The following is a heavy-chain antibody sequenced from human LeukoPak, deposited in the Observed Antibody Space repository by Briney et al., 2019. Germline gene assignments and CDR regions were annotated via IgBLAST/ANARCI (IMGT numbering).Heavy chain of an antibody. CDR1: GGTFSGYA. V-gene: IGHV1-69*04. Sequence: GSSVKVSCKASGGTFSGYAISWVRQAPGQGLEWMGRIIPIFGIANYAQKFQGRVTITADKSTSTAYMELSSLRSKDTAVYYRARGSDTAMDPDWYFDLWGRGTLVTVSS. D-gene: IGHD5-18*01. CDR3: ARGSDTAMDPDWYFDL. J-gene: IGHJ2*01. CDR2: IIPIFGIA.